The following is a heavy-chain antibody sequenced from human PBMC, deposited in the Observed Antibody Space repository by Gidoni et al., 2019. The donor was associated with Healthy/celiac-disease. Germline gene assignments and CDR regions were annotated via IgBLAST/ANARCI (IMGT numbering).Heavy chain of an antibody. CDR1: GFTFSCHS. D-gene: IGHD2-21*02. V-gene: IGHV3-48*01. CDR2: IGSSSSTI. J-gene: IGHJ4*02. Sequence: EVQLVESGGGLVQPGGSLTLSCASSGFTFSCHSMDWVRQAPGKGMEWVSYIGSSSSTIYYADSVKGRFTISRDNAKNSLYLQMNSLRAEDTAVYYCAREGLGEKDCGGDCYGIDYWGQGTLVTVSS. CDR3: AREGLGEKDCGGDCYGIDY.